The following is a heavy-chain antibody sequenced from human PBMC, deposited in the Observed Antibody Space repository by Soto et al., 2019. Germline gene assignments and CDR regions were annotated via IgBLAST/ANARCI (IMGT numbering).Heavy chain of an antibody. CDR2: VYYSGST. J-gene: IGHJ4*02. CDR3: ARGGWGSSGSRPESESDY. Sequence: SETLSLTCTVSGDSIRNYYWSWIRRPPGKGLEWIGYVYYSGSTNYNPSLKSRVTISGDTSKNQFSLKLTSVTAADTAVYYCARGGWGSSGSRPESESDYWGQGPLVTVSS. CDR1: GDSIRNYY. D-gene: IGHD6-19*01. V-gene: IGHV4-59*01.